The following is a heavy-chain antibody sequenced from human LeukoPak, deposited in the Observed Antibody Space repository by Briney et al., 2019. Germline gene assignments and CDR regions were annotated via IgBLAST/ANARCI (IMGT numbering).Heavy chain of an antibody. CDR3: ARALTGTTSIFHH. CDR1: GGSISSGGYS. V-gene: IGHV4-30-2*01. D-gene: IGHD1-7*01. Sequence: SQTLSLTCAVSGGSISSGGYSWSWIRQPPGKGLEWIGYIYHSGSTYYNPSLKSRVTISVDRSKNQFSLKLSSVTAADTAVYYCARALTGTTSIFHHWGQGTLVTVSS. J-gene: IGHJ1*01. CDR2: IYHSGST.